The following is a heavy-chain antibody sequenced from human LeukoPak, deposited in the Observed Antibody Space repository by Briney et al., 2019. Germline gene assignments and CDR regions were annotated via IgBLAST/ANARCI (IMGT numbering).Heavy chain of an antibody. Sequence: GGSLRLSCAASGFTFSSYAMSWVRQAPGEGLVWVSAISGGSTTIFYADSVKGRFTISRDNSKNTLFLQMISLRVEDTAVYYCAERGSAWSFDYWGQGTLVTVSS. D-gene: IGHD6-19*01. J-gene: IGHJ4*02. CDR1: GFTFSSYA. V-gene: IGHV3-23*01. CDR3: AERGSAWSFDY. CDR2: ISGGSTTI.